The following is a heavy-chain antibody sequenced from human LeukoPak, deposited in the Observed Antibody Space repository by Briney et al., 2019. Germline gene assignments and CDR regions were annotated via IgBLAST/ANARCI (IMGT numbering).Heavy chain of an antibody. CDR2: ISGSGGST. CDR3: ARDAADYYDSDNDY. V-gene: IGHV3-23*01. Sequence: PGGSLRLSCAASGFTFSSYAMSWVRQAPGKGLEWVSAISGSGGSTYYADSVKGRFTISRDNSKNTLYLQMNSLRAEDTAVYYCARDAADYYDSDNDYWGQGTLVTVSS. J-gene: IGHJ4*02. CDR1: GFTFSSYA. D-gene: IGHD3-22*01.